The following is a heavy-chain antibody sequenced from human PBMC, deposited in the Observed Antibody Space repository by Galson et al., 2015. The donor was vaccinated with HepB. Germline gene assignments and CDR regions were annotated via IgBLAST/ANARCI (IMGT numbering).Heavy chain of an antibody. D-gene: IGHD6-19*01. CDR2: IKQDGSEK. CDR1: GFTFSTYW. CDR3: ARHYFSAWPDTPLDY. V-gene: IGHV3-7*03. J-gene: IGHJ4*02. Sequence: SLRLSCAASGFTFSTYWMSWVRQAPGQGLGWVASIKQDGSEKYYVDSVKGRFTISRDNAKNSLCLQMNSLRAEDTAVYYCARHYFSAWPDTPLDYWGQGTLVTVSS.